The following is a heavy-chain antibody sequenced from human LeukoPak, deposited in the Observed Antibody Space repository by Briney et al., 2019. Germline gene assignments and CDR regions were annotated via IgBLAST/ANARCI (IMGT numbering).Heavy chain of an antibody. CDR2: IYHSGST. V-gene: IGHV4-30-2*01. Sequence: SETLSLTCTVSGGSISSGGYYWSWIRQPPGKGLEWIGYIYHSGSTYYNPSLKSRITISVDRSKNQFSLKLSSVTAADTAVYYCARGRSGGRGSSPFFDYWGQGTLVTVSS. D-gene: IGHD2-15*01. CDR1: GGSISSGGYY. J-gene: IGHJ4*02. CDR3: ARGRSGGRGSSPFFDY.